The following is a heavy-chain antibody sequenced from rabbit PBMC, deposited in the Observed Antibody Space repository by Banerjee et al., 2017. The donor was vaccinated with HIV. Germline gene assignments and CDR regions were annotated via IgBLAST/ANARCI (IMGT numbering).Heavy chain of an antibody. D-gene: IGHD6-1*01. CDR2: IATNSDGTS. CDR1: GFSFSSDTW. V-gene: IGHV1S40*01. CDR3: ARDFYAGYAGYGYAFNL. J-gene: IGHJ4*01. Sequence: QSLEESGGDLVKPGASLTLTCTASGFSFSSDTWICWVRQAPGKGLEWIACIATNSDGTSAYASWTKGRFTVSKTSSTTVTLQMTSLTAADTATYFCARDFYAGYAGYGYAFNLWGQGTLVTVS.